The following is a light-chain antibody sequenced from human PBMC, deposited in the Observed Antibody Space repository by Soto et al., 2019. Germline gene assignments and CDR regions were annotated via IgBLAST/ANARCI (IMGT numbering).Light chain of an antibody. Sequence: DIQMTQYPSSVSASVGDRVTITCRASRGITNWLAWYQQKPGKAPNLLIFAASSLQGAVPSRFSGRGSGTDFTLTISSLQPEDFATYYCQQTNSFPYTFGQGTRLEIK. CDR1: RGITNW. CDR3: QQTNSFPYT. CDR2: AAS. V-gene: IGKV1D-12*01. J-gene: IGKJ5*01.